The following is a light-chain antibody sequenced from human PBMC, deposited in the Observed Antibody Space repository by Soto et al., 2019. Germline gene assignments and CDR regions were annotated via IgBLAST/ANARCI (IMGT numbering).Light chain of an antibody. CDR1: SSDVGGYNY. CDR2: EVS. Sequence: SVLTQPASVSGSPGQSITISCTGTSSDVGGYNYVSWYQHHPGKAPRLMIYEVSNRPSGVSDRFSGSKSGNTASLTISGLLAEDEADYYCSSYTSISTYVFGTGTKLTVL. J-gene: IGLJ1*01. V-gene: IGLV2-14*01. CDR3: SSYTSISTYV.